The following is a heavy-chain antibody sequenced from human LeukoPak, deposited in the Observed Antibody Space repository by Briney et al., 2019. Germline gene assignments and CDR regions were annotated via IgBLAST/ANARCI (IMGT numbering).Heavy chain of an antibody. CDR3: ARDRHCSGGSCSGL. Sequence: RGSLRLSCAASGLTVSNNYMKWVRQARGKGLEWVSLIYSGGSTYYADSVKGRFTISRATPNTTVYLQMNSLRAEDTAVYYCARDRHCSGGSCSGLWGQGTLVTVSS. D-gene: IGHD2-15*01. V-gene: IGHV3-53*01. J-gene: IGHJ4*02. CDR2: IYSGGST. CDR1: GLTVSNNY.